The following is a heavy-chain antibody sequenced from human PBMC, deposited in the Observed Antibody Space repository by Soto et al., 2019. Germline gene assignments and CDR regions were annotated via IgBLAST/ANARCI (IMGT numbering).Heavy chain of an antibody. CDR2: INPSGGST. J-gene: IGHJ3*02. CDR1: GYTFTSYY. CDR3: ARGPFPLHIEVVTAPNDAFDI. Sequence: GASVKVSCKASGYTFTSYYMHWVRQAPGQGLEWMGIINPSGGSTSYAQKFQGRVTMTRDTSTTTVYMELSSLRSEDTAVYYCARGPFPLHIEVVTAPNDAFDIWGQGTMVTGSS. V-gene: IGHV1-46*01. D-gene: IGHD2-21*02.